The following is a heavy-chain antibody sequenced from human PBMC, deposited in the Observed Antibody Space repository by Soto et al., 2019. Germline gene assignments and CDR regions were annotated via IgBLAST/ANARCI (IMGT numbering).Heavy chain of an antibody. CDR2: IHYSGST. Sequence: QLQMQESGPGLMKASETLSLTCTVSGGSIIISSCYWGWIRQPPGKGPEWIGSIHYSGSTYYNPSLKSRVTISVDTSKNQFSLKLSSVTAADTAMYYCARQENGSGGGDYYGMDVWGQGTTVTVAS. J-gene: IGHJ6*02. CDR3: ARQENGSGGGDYYGMDV. D-gene: IGHD3-10*01. CDR1: GGSIIISSCY. V-gene: IGHV4-39*01.